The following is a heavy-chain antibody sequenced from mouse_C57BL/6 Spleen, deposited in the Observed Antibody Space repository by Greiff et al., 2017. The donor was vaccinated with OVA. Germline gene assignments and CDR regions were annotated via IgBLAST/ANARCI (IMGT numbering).Heavy chain of an antibody. D-gene: IGHD2-1*01. J-gene: IGHJ4*01. CDR1: GFSLTSYA. CDR3: ARVYYGNPLYAMDY. V-gene: IGHV2-9-1*01. CDR2: IWTGGGT. Sequence: VQRVESGPGLVAPSQSLSITCTVSGFSLTSYAISWVRQPPGKGLEWLGVIWTGGGTNYNSALKSRLSISKDNSKSQVFLKMNSLQTDDTARYYCARVYYGNPLYAMDYWGQGTSVTVSS.